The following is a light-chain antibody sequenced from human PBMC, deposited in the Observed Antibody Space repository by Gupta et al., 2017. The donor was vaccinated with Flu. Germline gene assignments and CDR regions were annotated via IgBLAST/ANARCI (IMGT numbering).Light chain of an antibody. J-gene: IGLJ3*02. CDR2: DDS. CDR1: NIGSKR. CDR3: QVWDSSSDQQE. V-gene: IGLV3-21*03. Sequence: GKEARGNCGGNNIGSKRVHWYQQEPGQDPGLGGNDDSGRPSGIPERFSGYNSGNTANLNIRRVEAGNEADDFGQVWDSSSDQQEFGGGTKLTVL.